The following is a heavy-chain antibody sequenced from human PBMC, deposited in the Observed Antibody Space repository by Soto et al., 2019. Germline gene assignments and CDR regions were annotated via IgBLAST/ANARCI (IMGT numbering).Heavy chain of an antibody. J-gene: IGHJ4*02. D-gene: IGHD5-18*01. CDR1: GYTFTSNG. Sequence: GASVKPSCKDSGYTFTSNGISWVRQAPGQGLEWMGWISGYNGDTKYAQKLQDRVTVSTDTSTSTAYMELNSLRAEDTAVYYCAKGGYNYGFLFDCWGQGTLVTVSS. CDR2: ISGYNGDT. CDR3: AKGGYNYGFLFDC. V-gene: IGHV1-18*01.